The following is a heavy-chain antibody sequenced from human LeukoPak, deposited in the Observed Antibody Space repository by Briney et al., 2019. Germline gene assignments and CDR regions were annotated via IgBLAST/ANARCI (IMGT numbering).Heavy chain of an antibody. Sequence: GRSLRLSCAASGFTFNGYSMHWIRQAPGKGLEWVAVISYDGSNAYYEDSVKGRFTISRDNSKYTVDLQMNSLRPEDTAVYYCAAEGSLYYYDFWGKGTLVTVSS. V-gene: IGHV3-30*03. CDR3: AAEGSLYYYDF. CDR2: ISYDGSNA. CDR1: GFTFNGYS. D-gene: IGHD2-8*01. J-gene: IGHJ4*02.